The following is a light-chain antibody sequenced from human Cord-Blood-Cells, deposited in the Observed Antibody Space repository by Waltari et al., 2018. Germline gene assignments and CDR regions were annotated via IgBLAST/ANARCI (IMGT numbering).Light chain of an antibody. CDR3: QVWDSSSDHPVV. CDR2: YDS. Sequence: SYVLTQPPSASVAPGQTARLTCGGNNIGSKSVHWYQQKPGQAPVLVIYYDSDRPSGIPERFSGSNSGNTATLTISRVEAGDEADYYCQVWDSSSDHPVVFGGGTKLTVL. V-gene: IGLV3-21*04. J-gene: IGLJ2*01. CDR1: NIGSKS.